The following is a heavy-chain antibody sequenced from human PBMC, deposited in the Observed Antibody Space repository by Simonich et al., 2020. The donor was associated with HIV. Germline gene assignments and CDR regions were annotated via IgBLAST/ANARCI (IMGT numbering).Heavy chain of an antibody. D-gene: IGHD3-10*01. J-gene: IGHJ4*02. CDR2: ISPSFGEA. V-gene: IGHV1-69*13. Sequence: QVQLVQSGAEVQKPGSSVKVSCKASGGTFSSFAISWVRQAPGLGLGWVGGISPSFGEANYAQMFQGRATRTADESTSTAYMELSSLRSEDTGIYYCARKGGGRGVYYFDYWGQGTLVTVSS. CDR1: GGTFSSFA. CDR3: ARKGGGRGVYYFDY.